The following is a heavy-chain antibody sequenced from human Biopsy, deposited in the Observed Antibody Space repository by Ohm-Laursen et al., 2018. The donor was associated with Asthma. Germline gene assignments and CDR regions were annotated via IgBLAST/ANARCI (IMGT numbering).Heavy chain of an antibody. CDR3: AKSADYYDSTDYLDS. Sequence: SLRLSCTAPGFSFDDCAMHWVRQAPGKGLEWVSSISWNSGNIDYAVSVKGRFTISRDNAKNSLYLQMQSLRPEDTAFYYCAKSADYYDSTDYLDSWGRGTLVTVSS. CDR1: GFSFDDCA. J-gene: IGHJ4*01. CDR2: ISWNSGNI. V-gene: IGHV3-9*01. D-gene: IGHD3-22*01.